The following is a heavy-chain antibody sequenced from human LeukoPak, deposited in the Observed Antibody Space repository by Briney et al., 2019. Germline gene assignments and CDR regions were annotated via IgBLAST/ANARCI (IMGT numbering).Heavy chain of an antibody. CDR1: GFTFSSYG. Sequence: GGSLRLSCAASGFTFSSYGMHWVRQAPGKGLEWVAVISYDGSNKYYADSVKGRFTISRDNSKNTLYLQMNSLRAEDTAVYYCAKSYSSSWYRGEYFQHWGQGTLVTVSS. CDR3: AKSYSSSWYRGEYFQH. CDR2: ISYDGSNK. D-gene: IGHD6-13*01. J-gene: IGHJ1*01. V-gene: IGHV3-30*18.